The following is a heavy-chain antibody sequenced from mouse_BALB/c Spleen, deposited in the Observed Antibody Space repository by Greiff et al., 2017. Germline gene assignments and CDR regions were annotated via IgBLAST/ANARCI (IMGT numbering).Heavy chain of an antibody. CDR2: IDPANGNT. J-gene: IGHJ1*01. D-gene: IGHD1-1*01. CDR1: GFNIKDTY. Sequence: EVQLVESGAELVKPGASVKLSCTASGFNIKDTYMHWVKQRPEQGLEWIGRIDPANGNTKYDPKFQGKATITADTSSNTAYLQLSSLTSEDTAVYYCARRYYGSSYDWYFDVWGAGTTVTVSS. CDR3: ARRYYGSSYDWYFDV. V-gene: IGHV14-3*02.